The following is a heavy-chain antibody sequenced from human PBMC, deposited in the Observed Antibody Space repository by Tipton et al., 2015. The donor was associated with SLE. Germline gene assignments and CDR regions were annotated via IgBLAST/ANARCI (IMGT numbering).Heavy chain of an antibody. CDR2: INHSGST. CDR1: GGSFSGYY. V-gene: IGHV4-34*01. D-gene: IGHD3-3*01. Sequence: TLSLTCAVYGGSFSGYYWGWIRQPPGKGLEWIGEINHSGSTNYNPSLKSRVTISVDTSKNQFSLKLSSVTAADTAVYYCARDLPFWSGYPDWGQGTLVTVSS. J-gene: IGHJ4*02. CDR3: ARDLPFWSGYPD.